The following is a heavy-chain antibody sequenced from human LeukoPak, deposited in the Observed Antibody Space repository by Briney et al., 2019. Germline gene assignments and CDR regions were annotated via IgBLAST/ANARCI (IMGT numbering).Heavy chain of an antibody. CDR3: AREEMATIYDY. J-gene: IGHJ4*02. D-gene: IGHD5-24*01. Sequence: ASVTVSCKASGYTFTGYYMHWVRQAPGQGLEWMGWISPNSGGTNYAQKFQGRVTMTRDTSISTAYMELSRLRSDDTAVYYCAREEMATIYDYWGQGTLVTVSS. CDR1: GYTFTGYY. CDR2: ISPNSGGT. V-gene: IGHV1-2*02.